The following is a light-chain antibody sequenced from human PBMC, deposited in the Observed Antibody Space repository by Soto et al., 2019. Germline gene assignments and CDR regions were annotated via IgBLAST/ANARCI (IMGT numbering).Light chain of an antibody. CDR1: SSDVGNSIY. Sequence: QSVLTQPASVSGSPGQSITISCTGSSSDVGNSIYVSWYQHHPGKAPKLMIYDVTNRPSGVSDRFSGSKSGNTASLTIAGLQAEDEADYYCISSTTSGTRVFGGGTKVTVL. V-gene: IGLV2-14*03. J-gene: IGLJ2*01. CDR2: DVT. CDR3: ISSTTSGTRV.